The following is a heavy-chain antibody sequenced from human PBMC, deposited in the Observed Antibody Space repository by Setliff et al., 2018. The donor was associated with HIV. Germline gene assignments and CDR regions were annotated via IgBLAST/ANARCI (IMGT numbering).Heavy chain of an antibody. CDR2: IYNTGST. J-gene: IGHJ4*02. CDR3: ASGRGSSSSWPIDY. CDR1: GGSFSDDY. Sequence: PSETLSLTCALYGGSFSDDYWSWIRQPPGKGLEWIGYIYNTGSTYHSPSLESRVTISIDTSTNQFSLKLSSVTAAAPAVYFCASGRGSSSSWPIDYWGQGTLVTVSS. D-gene: IGHD6-13*01. V-gene: IGHV4-34*09.